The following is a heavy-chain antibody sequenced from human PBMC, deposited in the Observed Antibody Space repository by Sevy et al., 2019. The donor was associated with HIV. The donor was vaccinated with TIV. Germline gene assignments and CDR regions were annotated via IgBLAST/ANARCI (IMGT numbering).Heavy chain of an antibody. D-gene: IGHD6-19*01. CDR2: MNPNSGNT. V-gene: IGHV1-8*01. CDR3: ARSDWSSGWYYYYYYYGMDV. CDR1: GYTFTSYD. Sequence: ASVKVSCKASGYTFTSYDINWVRQATGQGLERMGWMNPNSGNTGYAQKFQGRVTMTRNTSISTAYMELSSLRSEDTAVYYCARSDWSSGWYYYYYYYGMDVWGQGTTVTVSS. J-gene: IGHJ6*02.